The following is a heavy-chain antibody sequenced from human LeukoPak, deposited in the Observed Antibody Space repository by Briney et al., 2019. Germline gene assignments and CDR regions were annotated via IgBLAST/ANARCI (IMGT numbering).Heavy chain of an antibody. D-gene: IGHD3-10*02. CDR2: ISSSSSTI. Sequence: GGSLRLSCAASGFTFSSYGMTWVRQAPGKGLEWVSYISSSSSTIYYADSVKGRFTISRDNAKNSLYLQLNSLRAEDTAVYYCAELGITMIGGVWGKGTTVTISS. V-gene: IGHV3-48*01. CDR1: GFTFSSYG. J-gene: IGHJ6*04. CDR3: AELGITMIGGV.